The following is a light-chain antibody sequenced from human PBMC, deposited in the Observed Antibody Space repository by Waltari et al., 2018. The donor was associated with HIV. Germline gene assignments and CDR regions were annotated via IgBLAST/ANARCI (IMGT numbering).Light chain of an antibody. CDR2: GAS. CDR3: QQYNNWPGT. Sequence: EIIMTQSPATLSVSPGGRATLSCSASQSVRSNLAWYQQKPGQAPRLLIYGASTRATGIPARFSGSGSGTEFTLTISSLQSEDFAVYYCQQYNNWPGTFGQGTKVEIK. J-gene: IGKJ1*01. CDR1: QSVRSN. V-gene: IGKV3-15*01.